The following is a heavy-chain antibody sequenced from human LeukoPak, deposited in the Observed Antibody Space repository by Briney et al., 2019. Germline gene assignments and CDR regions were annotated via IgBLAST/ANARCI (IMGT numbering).Heavy chain of an antibody. CDR3: ARAGGASDSSGWYVFDY. Sequence: GASVKVSCKASGGTFSSYAISWVRQAPGQGLEWMGRIIPILGIANYAQKFQGRVTITAGKSTSTAYMELSSLRSDDTAVYYCARAGGASDSSGWYVFDYWGQGTLVTVSS. CDR1: GGTFSSYA. V-gene: IGHV1-69*04. J-gene: IGHJ4*02. CDR2: IIPILGIA. D-gene: IGHD6-19*01.